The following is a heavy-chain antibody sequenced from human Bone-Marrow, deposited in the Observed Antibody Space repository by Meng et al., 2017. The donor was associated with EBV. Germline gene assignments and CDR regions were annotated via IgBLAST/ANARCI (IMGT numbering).Heavy chain of an antibody. V-gene: IGHV1-46*01. D-gene: IGHD5-18*01. CDR1: GYTFTSYY. CDR3: ARESGRGYSSDY. CDR2: INPSGGST. J-gene: IGHJ4*02. Sequence: QVELVQSGAGVKKPGASVKVSCKASGYTFTSYYMHWVRQAPGQGLEWMGIINPSGGSTSYAQKFQGRVTITADESTSTVYMELSSLRSDDTAVYYCARESGRGYSSDYWGKGTLVTVSS.